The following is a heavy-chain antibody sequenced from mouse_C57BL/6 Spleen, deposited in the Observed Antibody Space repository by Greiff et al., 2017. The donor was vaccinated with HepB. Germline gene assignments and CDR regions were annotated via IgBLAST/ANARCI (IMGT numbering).Heavy chain of an antibody. Sequence: QVQLKESGPELVKPGASVKISCKASGYAFSSSWMNWVKQRPGKGLEWIGRIYPGDGDTNYNGKFKGKATLTADKSSSTAYMQLSSLTSEDSAVYFCARGGITTYYFDYWGQGTTLTVSS. V-gene: IGHV1-82*01. CDR3: ARGGITTYYFDY. CDR2: IYPGDGDT. CDR1: GYAFSSSW. D-gene: IGHD1-1*01. J-gene: IGHJ2*01.